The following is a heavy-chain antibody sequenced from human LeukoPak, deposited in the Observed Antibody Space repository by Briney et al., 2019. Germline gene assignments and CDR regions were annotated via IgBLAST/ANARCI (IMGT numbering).Heavy chain of an antibody. Sequence: SVKVSCKASGGTFSSYAISWVRQAPRQGLEWMGGIIPIFGTANYAQKFQGRVTITADESTSTAYMELSSLRSEDTAVYYCASGMTTVLYYYYMDVWGKGTTVTVSS. CDR1: GGTFSSYA. CDR2: IIPIFGTA. CDR3: ASGMTTVLYYYYMDV. J-gene: IGHJ6*03. D-gene: IGHD4-11*01. V-gene: IGHV1-69*01.